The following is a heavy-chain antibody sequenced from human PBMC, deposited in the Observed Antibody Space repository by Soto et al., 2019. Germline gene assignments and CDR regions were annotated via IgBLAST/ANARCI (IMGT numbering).Heavy chain of an antibody. CDR2: IYYSGST. CDR1: GVSISSSSYY. CDR3: ARRRIIGGNFDY. Sequence: AETLSLTCAVSGVSISSSSYYWGWIRQPAGKGLEWIGSIYYSGSTYYNPSLKSRVTISVDTSKNQFSLKLSSVTAADTAVYYCARRRIIGGNFDYWGQGTLVT. V-gene: IGHV4-39*01. D-gene: IGHD3-16*01. J-gene: IGHJ4*02.